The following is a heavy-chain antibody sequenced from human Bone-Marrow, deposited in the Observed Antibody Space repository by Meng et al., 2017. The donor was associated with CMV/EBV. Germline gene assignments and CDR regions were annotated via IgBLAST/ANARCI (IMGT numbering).Heavy chain of an antibody. CDR1: GGSFSGYY. J-gene: IGHJ6*02. D-gene: IGHD3-3*01. Sequence: GSLRLSCAVYGGSFSGYYWSWIRQPPGKGLEWIGEINHSGNTNYNPSIKSRVTISVDTSKNQFSLKLSSVTAADTAVYYCARGGALEWLLAHYYYGMDVWGQGTTVTVSS. CDR2: INHSGNT. CDR3: ARGGALEWLLAHYYYGMDV. V-gene: IGHV4-34*01.